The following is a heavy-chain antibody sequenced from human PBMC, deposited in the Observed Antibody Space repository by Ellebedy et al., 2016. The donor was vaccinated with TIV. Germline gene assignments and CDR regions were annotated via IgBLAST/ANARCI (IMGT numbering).Heavy chain of an antibody. CDR3: ARDWHYGGNSWAFDI. J-gene: IGHJ3*02. D-gene: IGHD4-23*01. Sequence: SETLSLXXTVSGGSISSGGYYWSWIRQHPGKGLEWIGYIYYSGSTYYNPSLKSRVTISVDTSKNQFSLKLSSVTAADTAVYYCARDWHYGGNSWAFDIWGQGTMVTVSS. CDR1: GGSISSGGYY. CDR2: IYYSGST. V-gene: IGHV4-31*03.